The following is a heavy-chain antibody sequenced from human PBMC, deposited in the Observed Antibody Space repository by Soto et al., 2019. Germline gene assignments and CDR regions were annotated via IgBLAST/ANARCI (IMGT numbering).Heavy chain of an antibody. D-gene: IGHD3-22*01. V-gene: IGHV4-31*03. J-gene: IGHJ4*02. Sequence: SETLSLTCTVSGGSISSGGYYWSWIRQHLGKGLEWIGYIYYSGSTYYNPSLKSRVTISVDTSKNQFSLKLSSVTAADTAVYYCARGGYYDSSGYYGYWGQGTLVTVSS. CDR1: GGSISSGGYY. CDR2: IYYSGST. CDR3: ARGGYYDSSGYYGY.